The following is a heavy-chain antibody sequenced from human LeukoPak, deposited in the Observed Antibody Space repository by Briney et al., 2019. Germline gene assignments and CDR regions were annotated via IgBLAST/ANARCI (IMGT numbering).Heavy chain of an antibody. CDR2: IHASGPT. CDR1: EGSISTYY. J-gene: IGHJ5*02. Sequence: SETLSLTCTVSEGSISTYYWSWIRRPPGKGLEWIAYIHASGPTNYNPSLKSRITISVDTSKNQFSLKLSSVTAADTAVYYCARQGQQLAPYNWFDPWGQGTLVTVSS. V-gene: IGHV4-4*09. CDR3: ARQGQQLAPYNWFDP. D-gene: IGHD6-13*01.